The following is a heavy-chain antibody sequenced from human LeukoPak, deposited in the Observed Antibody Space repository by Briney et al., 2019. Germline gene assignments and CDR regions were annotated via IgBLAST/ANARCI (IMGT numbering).Heavy chain of an antibody. J-gene: IGHJ4*02. CDR3: AKAVSAAGLEYDY. Sequence: PGGSLRFALAASGLTWSSYSMSWVRQAPRKGLEWVSAISGSGGSTHYADSVKGRFTISRDNSKNTLYLQMNSLRAEDTAVYYCAKAVSAAGLEYDYWGQGTLVTVSS. V-gene: IGHV3-23*01. CDR2: ISGSGGST. D-gene: IGHD6-13*01. CDR1: GLTWSSYS.